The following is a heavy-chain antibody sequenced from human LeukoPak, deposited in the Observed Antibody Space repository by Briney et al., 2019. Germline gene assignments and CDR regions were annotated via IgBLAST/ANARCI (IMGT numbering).Heavy chain of an antibody. D-gene: IGHD2-15*01. V-gene: IGHV4-34*01. CDR1: GGSFSGYF. CDR2: INHSGST. CDR3: ARSPPTYCSGGSCYYFDY. J-gene: IGHJ4*02. Sequence: SETLSLTCAVYGGSFSGYFWSWVRQPPGKGLEGIGEINHSGSTNYNPSLKSRVTISVDTSKNQFSLKLSSVTAADTAIYYCARSPPTYCSGGSCYYFDYWGQGTLVTVSS.